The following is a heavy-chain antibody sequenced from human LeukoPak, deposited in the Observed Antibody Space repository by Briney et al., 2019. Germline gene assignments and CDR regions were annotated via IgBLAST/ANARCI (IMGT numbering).Heavy chain of an antibody. V-gene: IGHV3-23*01. J-gene: IGHJ4*02. CDR1: GFTFSSYA. CDR2: ISVSGTTT. D-gene: IGHD2/OR15-2a*01. Sequence: GGSLRLSCAASGFTFSSYAMSWVRQAPGKGLEWVSAISVSGTTTYYADSVKGRFTISRDNAKNSLYLQMNSLRAEDTGVYYCAREFSGFDYWGRGTAVTVSS. CDR3: AREFSGFDY.